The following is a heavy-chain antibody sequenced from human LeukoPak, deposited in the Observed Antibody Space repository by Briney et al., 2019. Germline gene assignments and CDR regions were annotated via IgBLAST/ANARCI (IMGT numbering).Heavy chain of an antibody. CDR3: VRSNGWTPDY. CDR1: GFTFSSYW. D-gene: IGHD2-15*01. CDR2: IKQDVSEK. J-gene: IGHJ4*02. Sequence: GGSLRLSCAASGFTFSSYWMNWVRQVPGKGMEWVAIIKQDVSEKFHVDSVKGRFTISRDNAKTSLFLQMNSLRVEDTSVYYCVRSNGWTPDYWGQGTLVTVSS. V-gene: IGHV3-7*01.